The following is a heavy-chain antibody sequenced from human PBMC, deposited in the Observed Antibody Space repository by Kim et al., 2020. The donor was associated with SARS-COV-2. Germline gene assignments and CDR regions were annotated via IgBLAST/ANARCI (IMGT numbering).Heavy chain of an antibody. CDR2: MNPNSGNT. J-gene: IGHJ6*02. Sequence: ASVKVSCKASGYTFTSYDINWVRQATGQGLEWMGWMNPNSGNTVYAQKFQGRVTMTRNTSISTAYMELSSLRSEDTAVYYCARGQKTGITIFGTFNYYYYGMDVWGQGTTVTVSS. D-gene: IGHD3-3*01. CDR1: GYTFTSYD. V-gene: IGHV1-8*01. CDR3: ARGQKTGITIFGTFNYYYYGMDV.